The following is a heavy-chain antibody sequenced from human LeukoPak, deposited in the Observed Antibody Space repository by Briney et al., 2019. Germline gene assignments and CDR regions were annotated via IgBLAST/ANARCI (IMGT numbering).Heavy chain of an antibody. V-gene: IGHV4-39*07. Sequence: SETLSLTCTVSGGSISTSNYYWGWIRQPPGKGLEWIGNVYYSGNTYYNLSLKSRVTISVDTSKEQFSLKLRSVTAADTAIYFCARASETAMVTLWGQGTLVTVSS. CDR1: GGSISTSNYY. CDR3: ARASETAMVTL. D-gene: IGHD5-18*01. CDR2: VYYSGNT. J-gene: IGHJ4*02.